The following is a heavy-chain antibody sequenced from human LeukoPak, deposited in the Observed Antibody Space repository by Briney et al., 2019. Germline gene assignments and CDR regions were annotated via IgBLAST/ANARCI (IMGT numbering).Heavy chain of an antibody. D-gene: IGHD3-16*01. CDR2: IYHSGST. J-gene: IGHJ6*02. CDR1: GGSISSYY. CDR3: ARGQGARYYYYYGMDV. Sequence: PSETLSLTCTVSGGSISSYYWSWIRQPPGKGLEWIGYIYHSGSTYYNPSLKSRVTISVDRSKNQFSLKLSSVTAADTAVYYCARGQGARYYYYYGMDVWGQGTTVTVSS. V-gene: IGHV4-59*12.